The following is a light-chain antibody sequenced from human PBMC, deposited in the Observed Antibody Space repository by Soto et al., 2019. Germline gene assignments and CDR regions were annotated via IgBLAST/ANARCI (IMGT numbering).Light chain of an antibody. CDR2: ATA. V-gene: IGKV1-39*01. CDR1: QPISSP. Sequence: DIQMTQSPSSLSASVGDRVTITCRASQPISSPLSWYQQKPGKVPELLIYATARLQSGVPSRFSGSRSGTDFTLTISSVQPEDFATYYCQHNYGTPAFGQGTRLEI. J-gene: IGKJ5*01. CDR3: QHNYGTPA.